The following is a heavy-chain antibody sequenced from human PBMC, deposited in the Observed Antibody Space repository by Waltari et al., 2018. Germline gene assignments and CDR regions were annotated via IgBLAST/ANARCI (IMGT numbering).Heavy chain of an antibody. V-gene: IGHV3-15*01. CDR3: HYYATSGYPVGDY. Sequence: EVQLVESGGGLVKPGGSRRLSCAASGFTCSNAGMSWVRRAPGKGLEWVGRIKSKTNGGTTDYAAPVKGRFTISRDDSKNTLYLQMNSLKTEDTAVYYCHYYATSGYPVGDYWGQGTLVTVSS. CDR1: GFTCSNAG. CDR2: IKSKTNGGTT. D-gene: IGHD3-22*01. J-gene: IGHJ4*02.